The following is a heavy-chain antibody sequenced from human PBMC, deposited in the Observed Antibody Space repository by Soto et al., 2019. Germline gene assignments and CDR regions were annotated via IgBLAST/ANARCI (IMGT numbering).Heavy chain of an antibody. J-gene: IGHJ4*02. CDR3: ARATGYYHTSGSDS. V-gene: IGHV3-11*06. Sequence: PGGSLRLSCAASGFTFSDYYMSWIRQAPGKGPEWISYISSNSNYKNHADSVRGRFTISRDNAKNSLYLQMNGLRAEDTAVYYCARATGYYHTSGSDSWGQGTLVTVSS. CDR2: ISSNSNYK. D-gene: IGHD3-22*01. CDR1: GFTFSDYY.